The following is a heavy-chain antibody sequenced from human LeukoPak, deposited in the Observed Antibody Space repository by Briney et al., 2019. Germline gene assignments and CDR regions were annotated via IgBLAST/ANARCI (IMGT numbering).Heavy chain of an antibody. J-gene: IGHJ4*02. Sequence: GGSLRLSCAASGFTFSSYAMSWVRQAPGKGLEWVSAISGSGGSTYYADSVKGRFTISRDNSKNTLYLQMNSLRAEDTAVYYCAKDQVSITIFGVVRYWGQGTLVTVSS. CDR2: ISGSGGST. CDR1: GFTFSSYA. CDR3: AKDQVSITIFGVVRY. V-gene: IGHV3-23*01. D-gene: IGHD3-3*01.